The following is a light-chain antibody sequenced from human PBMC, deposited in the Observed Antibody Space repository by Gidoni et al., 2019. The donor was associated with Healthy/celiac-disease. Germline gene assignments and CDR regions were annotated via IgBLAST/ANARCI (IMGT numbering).Light chain of an antibody. CDR1: QSVLYSSNTKNY. CDR2: WAS. CDR3: QQYYSTWT. J-gene: IGKJ1*01. V-gene: IGKV4-1*01. Sequence: DILLTHSPDSLPVSLGERATINCNSSQSVLYSSNTKNYLAWYQQKPGQPPKLLIYWASTREAGVPGRFSGSGYGTDFTLTISSLQAEDVAVYYCQQYYSTWTFGQGTKVEIK.